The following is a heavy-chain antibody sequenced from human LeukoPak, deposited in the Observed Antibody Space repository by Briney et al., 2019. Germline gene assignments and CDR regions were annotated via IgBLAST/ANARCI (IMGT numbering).Heavy chain of an antibody. D-gene: IGHD1-20*01. CDR1: GFTFSDYS. Sequence: GGSLRLSCAASGFTFSDYSMNWVRQAPGKGLEWISYISSSSSTIYYADSVKGRFTISRDNAKNLLYLQMNTLRAEDTAVYWCTRGGEDTWNYWGQGTLVTVSS. V-gene: IGHV3-48*04. CDR3: TRGGEDTWNY. CDR2: ISSSSSTI. J-gene: IGHJ4*02.